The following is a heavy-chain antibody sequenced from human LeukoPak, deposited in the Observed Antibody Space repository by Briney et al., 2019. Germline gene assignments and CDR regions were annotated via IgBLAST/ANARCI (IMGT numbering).Heavy chain of an antibody. D-gene: IGHD2-2*01. CDR1: GGSISSYY. CDR3: ARGGGLGYCSSTSCPKPDYYYYGMDV. J-gene: IGHJ6*02. Sequence: SETLSLTCTVSGGSISSYYWSWIRQPAGKGLEWIGRIYTSGSTNYNPSLKSRVTMSVDTSKNQFSLKLSSVTAADTAVYYCARGGGLGYCSSTSCPKPDYYYYGMDVWGQGTTVTVSS. V-gene: IGHV4-4*07. CDR2: IYTSGST.